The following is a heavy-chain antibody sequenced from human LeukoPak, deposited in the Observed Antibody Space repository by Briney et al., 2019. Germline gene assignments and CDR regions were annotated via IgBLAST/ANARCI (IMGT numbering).Heavy chain of an antibody. CDR3: ASRNPSSGWYLFDY. J-gene: IGHJ4*02. V-gene: IGHV3-23*01. D-gene: IGHD6-19*01. Sequence: GGSLRLSCAASGFTFSSYAMSWVRQAPGKGLEWVSAISGSGGSTYYADSVKGRFTISRDNSKNTLYLRMNSLRAEDTAVYYCASRNPSSGWYLFDYWGQGTLVTVSS. CDR1: GFTFSSYA. CDR2: ISGSGGST.